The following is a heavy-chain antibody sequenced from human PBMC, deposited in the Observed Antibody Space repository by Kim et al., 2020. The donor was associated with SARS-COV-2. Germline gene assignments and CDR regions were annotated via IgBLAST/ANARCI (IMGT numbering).Heavy chain of an antibody. CDR3: ARRERASKGAAPWGHY. Sequence: ASVNVSCKASGYTFTNYAMNWVRQAPGQGLEWMGLINTNTGNPTYAQGFTGRFVFSLDTSVSTAYLQISSLKAEDTAVYYCARRERASKGAAPWGHYWGQGTLVTVSS. CDR1: GYTFTNYA. J-gene: IGHJ4*02. D-gene: IGHD6-6*01. CDR2: INTNTGNP. V-gene: IGHV7-4-1*02.